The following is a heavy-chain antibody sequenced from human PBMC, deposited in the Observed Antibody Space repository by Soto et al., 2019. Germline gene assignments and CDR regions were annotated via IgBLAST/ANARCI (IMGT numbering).Heavy chain of an antibody. V-gene: IGHV3-9*01. CDR1: GFTFDDYA. CDR2: ISWNSGSI. D-gene: IGHD6-19*01. J-gene: IGHJ3*02. CDR3: AKDTGKTRVAGALGGNAFYI. Sequence: PGGSLRLSCAASGFTFDDYAMHWVRQAPGKGLEWVSGISWNSGSIGYADSVKGRFTISRDNAKNSLYLQMNSLRAEDTALYYCAKDTGKTRVAGALGGNAFYIWGQRTMVTVSS.